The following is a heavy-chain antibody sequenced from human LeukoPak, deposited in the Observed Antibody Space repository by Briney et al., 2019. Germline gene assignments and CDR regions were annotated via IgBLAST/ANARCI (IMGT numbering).Heavy chain of an antibody. D-gene: IGHD3-16*01. CDR1: GGSISSYY. J-gene: IGHJ6*03. V-gene: IGHV4-59*08. Sequence: PSETLSLTCTVSGGSISSYYWSWIRQPPGKGLEWIGYIYYSGSTNYNPSLKSRVTISVDTSKNQFSLKLSSVTAADTAVYYCAGGGYYYYYSMDVWGKGTTVTVSS. CDR3: AGGGYYYYYSMDV. CDR2: IYYSGST.